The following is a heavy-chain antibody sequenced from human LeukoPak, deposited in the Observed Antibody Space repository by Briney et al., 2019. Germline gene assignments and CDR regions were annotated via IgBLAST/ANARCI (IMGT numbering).Heavy chain of an antibody. Sequence: ASVKVSCKASGYTFTSYDINWVRQAPGQGLEWMGWMNPNSGNTGYAQKFQGRVTMTRDTSISTAYMELSRLRSDDTAVYYCARDQNHRYVDIVATIKDDYWGQGTLVIVSS. D-gene: IGHD5-12*01. CDR1: GYTFTSYD. V-gene: IGHV1-8*01. J-gene: IGHJ4*02. CDR3: ARDQNHRYVDIVATIKDDY. CDR2: MNPNSGNT.